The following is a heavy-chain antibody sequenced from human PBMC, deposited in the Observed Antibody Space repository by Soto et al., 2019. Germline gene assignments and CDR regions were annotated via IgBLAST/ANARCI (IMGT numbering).Heavy chain of an antibody. CDR3: ARQVVGGNDWYFFDS. CDR2: IIPVSGVR. CDR1: GGSFSIYA. D-gene: IGHD5-12*01. J-gene: IGHJ4*02. V-gene: IGHV1-69*01. Sequence: QVQLVQSGAEVKKPGSSVKVSCKTSGGSFSIYAITWVRQAPGQGLEWMGGIIPVSGVRNFAQKFQGRVTLNADESTTTAYMELRSLRFDDAAVYYCARQVVGGNDWYFFDSWGQGTLVTVSS.